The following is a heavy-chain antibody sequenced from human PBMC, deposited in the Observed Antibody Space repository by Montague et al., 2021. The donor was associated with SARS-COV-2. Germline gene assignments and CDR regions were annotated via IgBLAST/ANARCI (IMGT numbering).Heavy chain of an antibody. J-gene: IGHJ4*02. V-gene: IGHV4-59*01. CDR3: ASHPVWQQLCT. D-gene: IGHD6-13*01. Sequence: SETLSLTCTVSGGSISPYHWSWIRQSPGKGLECIGYTSYSGSTDYNPSLRSRVTILLDNSKNQISLILTSVTAADTATYYCASHPVWQQLCTWGQGTLVSVSS. CDR1: GGSISPYH. CDR2: TSYSGST.